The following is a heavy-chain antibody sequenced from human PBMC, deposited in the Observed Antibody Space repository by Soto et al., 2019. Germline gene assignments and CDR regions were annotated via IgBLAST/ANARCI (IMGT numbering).Heavy chain of an antibody. CDR2: IRSSSRYT. CDR3: ARAYGRDRYGDL. D-gene: IGHD4-17*01. V-gene: IGHV3-11*05. J-gene: IGHJ2*01. Sequence: QVQLVESGGDLVKPGGSLRLSCAASGFTFSDYDMNWIRQAPGKGLEWVSYIRSSSRYTNSADSVKGRFTISRDNAKNSLFLQMNSLIAEDTAVYDCARAYGRDRYGDLWGRGTLVTVSS. CDR1: GFTFSDYD.